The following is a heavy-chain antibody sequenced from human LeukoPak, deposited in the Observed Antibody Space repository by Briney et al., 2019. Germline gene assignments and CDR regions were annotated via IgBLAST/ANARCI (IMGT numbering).Heavy chain of an antibody. CDR2: INTNTGNP. Sequence: GASVKVSCKASGYTFTSYAMNWVRQAPGQGLEWMGWINTNTGNPTYAQGFTGRFVFSLDTSVSTAYLQISSLKAEDTAVYYCAKNGPVRGVSAAGLIDYWGQGTLVTVSS. V-gene: IGHV7-4-1*02. CDR3: AKNGPVRGVSAAGLIDY. J-gene: IGHJ4*02. CDR1: GYTFTSYA. D-gene: IGHD3-10*01.